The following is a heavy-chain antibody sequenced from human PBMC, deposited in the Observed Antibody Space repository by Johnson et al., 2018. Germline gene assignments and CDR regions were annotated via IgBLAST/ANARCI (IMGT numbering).Heavy chain of an antibody. J-gene: IGHJ3*02. V-gene: IGHV3-7*04. Sequence: EVQLVESGGGVVQPGRSLRLSCAASGFTFSSNWMSWVRQAPGKGLEWVANIKQDGSEKYYANSVKGRFTISRDKAKNSLYLQMNSLRAEDTAVYYCARVKGYSCSWHDAVDIWGQGTMVTVAS. D-gene: IGHD6-13*01. CDR2: IKQDGSEK. CDR3: ARVKGYSCSWHDAVDI. CDR1: GFTFSSNW.